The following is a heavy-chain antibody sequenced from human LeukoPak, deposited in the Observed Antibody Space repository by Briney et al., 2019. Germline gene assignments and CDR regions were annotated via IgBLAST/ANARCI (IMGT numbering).Heavy chain of an antibody. D-gene: IGHD3-9*01. J-gene: IGHJ4*02. CDR2: INPNSGGT. CDR3: ARGGQLAPIFPFDY. CDR1: GYTFTGYY. V-gene: IGHV1-2*02. Sequence: GASVKVSCKASGYTFTGYYMHWVRQAPGQGLEWMGWINPNSGGTNYAQKFQGRVTMTRDTSISTAYMEPSRLRSDDTAVYYCARGGQLAPIFPFDYWGQGTLVTVSS.